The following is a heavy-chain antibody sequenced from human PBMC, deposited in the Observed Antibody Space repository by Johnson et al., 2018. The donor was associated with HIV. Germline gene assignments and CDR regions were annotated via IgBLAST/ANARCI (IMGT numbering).Heavy chain of an antibody. V-gene: IGHV3-30*04. Sequence: QVQLVESGGGVVQPGRSLRLSCAASGFSFSSYALHWVRQAPGTGLEWVAVVSYDGSNKYYADSVKGRFPISSDNSKNTLYLQMNSLRAEDTAVYYCARERVWYYDSSGDVAFDIWGQGTMVSVSS. CDR1: GFSFSSYA. CDR3: ARERVWYYDSSGDVAFDI. CDR2: VSYDGSNK. J-gene: IGHJ3*02. D-gene: IGHD3-22*01.